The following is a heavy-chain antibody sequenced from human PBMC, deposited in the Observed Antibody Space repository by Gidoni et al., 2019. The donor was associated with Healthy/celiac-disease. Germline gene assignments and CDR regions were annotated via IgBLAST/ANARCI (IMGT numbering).Heavy chain of an antibody. CDR2: IWYDGSNK. Sequence: QVQLVASGGGVVQPGRSLSLSCAASGFTFSSYGMHWVRQAPGKGLEWVAVIWYDGSNKYYADSVKGRFTISRDNSKNTLYLQMNSLRAEDTAVYYCARDRGYSYYYGMDVWGQGTTVTVSS. V-gene: IGHV3-33*01. CDR1: GFTFSSYG. D-gene: IGHD5-18*01. CDR3: ARDRGYSYYYGMDV. J-gene: IGHJ6*02.